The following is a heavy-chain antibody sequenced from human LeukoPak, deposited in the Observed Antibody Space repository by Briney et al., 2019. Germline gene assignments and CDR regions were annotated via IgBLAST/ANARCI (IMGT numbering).Heavy chain of an antibody. CDR3: ARASYDLDY. V-gene: IGHV4-59*01. Sequence: SETLSLTCSVSGGSIRSYFWSWIRQPAGKGLEWIGYIDDSGNTNYNPSLKNRVTISVDRSKNQLSLNLRSVTAADTAVYYCARASYDLDYWGQGTLVTVSS. CDR2: IDDSGNT. D-gene: IGHD3-3*01. CDR1: GGSIRSYF. J-gene: IGHJ4*02.